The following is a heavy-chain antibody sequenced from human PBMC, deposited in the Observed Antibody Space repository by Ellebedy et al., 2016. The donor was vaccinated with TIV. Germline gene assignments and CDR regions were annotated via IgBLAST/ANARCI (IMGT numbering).Heavy chain of an antibody. J-gene: IGHJ4*02. CDR2: ISPGDSHT. CDR1: GYNFTKYW. D-gene: IGHD3-10*01. V-gene: IGHV5-51*01. Sequence: GESLKISCKSSGYNFTKYWNGWVRPLPGKGLGWVGIISPGDSHTTYRPSFRGQVIIAADKSVNTAFLHWSSLQASDTAVYDSAKPSAGAFDYWGQGTLVTVSS. CDR3: AKPSAGAFDY.